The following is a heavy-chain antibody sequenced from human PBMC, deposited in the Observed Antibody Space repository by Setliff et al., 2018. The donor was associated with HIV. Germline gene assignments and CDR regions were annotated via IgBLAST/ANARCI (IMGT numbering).Heavy chain of an antibody. Sequence: GGSLRLSCAASGFTFSDHYMDWVRQAPGKGLEWVGFIRGTHNGATTDYAASVKGRFTVSRDSSKSSVYLQMDSLKTEDTAVYYCGRVGGAAEPYYYFMDVWGKGTTVTVSS. D-gene: IGHD3-16*01. J-gene: IGHJ6*03. CDR3: GRVGGAAEPYYYFMDV. CDR2: IRGTHNGATT. CDR1: GFTFSDHY. V-gene: IGHV3-49*04.